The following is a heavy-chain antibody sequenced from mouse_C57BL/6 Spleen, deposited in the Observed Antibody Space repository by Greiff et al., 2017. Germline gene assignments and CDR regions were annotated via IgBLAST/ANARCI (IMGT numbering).Heavy chain of an antibody. CDR3: ARGYYGSSYSAWFAY. V-gene: IGHV1-18*01. J-gene: IGHJ3*01. CDR2: INPNNGGT. D-gene: IGHD1-1*01. Sequence: EVQLQQSGPELVKPGASVTIPCKASGYTFTDYNMDWVKQSHGRSLEWIGDINPNNGGTIYNQKFKGKATLTVDKSSSTAYMERRSLTSEDTAVYYCARGYYGSSYSAWFAYWGQGTLVTVSA. CDR1: GYTFTDYN.